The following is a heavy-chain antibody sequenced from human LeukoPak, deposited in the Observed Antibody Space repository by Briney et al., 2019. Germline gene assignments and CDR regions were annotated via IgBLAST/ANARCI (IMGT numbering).Heavy chain of an antibody. CDR3: ARVLVKRSSSFDP. CDR1: GGSISSGDYY. D-gene: IGHD6-6*01. Sequence: SETLSLTCTVSGGSISSGDYYWSWIRQPPGKGLEWIGYIYYSGSTYYNPSLKSRVTISVDTSKNQFSLKLSSVTAADTAVYYCARVLVKRSSSFDPWGQGTLVTVSS. CDR2: IYYSGST. J-gene: IGHJ5*02. V-gene: IGHV4-30-4*02.